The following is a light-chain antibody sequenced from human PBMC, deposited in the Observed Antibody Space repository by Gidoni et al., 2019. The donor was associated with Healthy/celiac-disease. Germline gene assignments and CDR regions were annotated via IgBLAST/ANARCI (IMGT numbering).Light chain of an antibody. CDR1: QNVSSSY. V-gene: IGKV3-20*01. CDR3: QQYGSSAAT. J-gene: IGKJ1*01. Sequence: EIVLTQSPGTVFLSPGERATLSCRASQNVSSSYLAWYQQKPGQAPKLLIYGASSMATGIPDRFSGSGSGTDFTLTISRLEPEDFAVYYCQQYGSSAATFGQGTKVEIK. CDR2: GAS.